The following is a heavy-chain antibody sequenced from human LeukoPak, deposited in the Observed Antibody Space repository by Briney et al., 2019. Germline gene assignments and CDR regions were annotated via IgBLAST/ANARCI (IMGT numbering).Heavy chain of an antibody. CDR3: ARGILTGYYNHHYYFDY. CDR2: IYYSGST. CDR1: GGSISSSTYY. V-gene: IGHV4-39*06. D-gene: IGHD3-9*01. J-gene: IGHJ4*02. Sequence: SETLSLTCTVSGGSISSSTYYWGWIRQPPGKGLEWIGNIYYSGSTNYNPSLKSRVTISVDTSKNQFPLKLSSVTAADTAVYYCARGILTGYYNHHYYFDYWGQGTLVTVSS.